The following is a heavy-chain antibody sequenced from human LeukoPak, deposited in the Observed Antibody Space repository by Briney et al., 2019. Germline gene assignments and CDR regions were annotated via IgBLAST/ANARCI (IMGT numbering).Heavy chain of an antibody. CDR1: GYTFTGYY. J-gene: IGHJ4*02. V-gene: IGHV1-2*02. D-gene: IGHD2-2*02. Sequence: GASVKVSCKASGYTFTGYYMHWVRQAPGQGLEWMGWINPSSGGTNYAQKFQGRVTMTRDTSISTAYMELSRLRSDDTAVYYCAREIVVVPAAIRRNYFDYWGQGTLVTVSS. CDR3: AREIVVVPAAIRRNYFDY. CDR2: INPSSGGT.